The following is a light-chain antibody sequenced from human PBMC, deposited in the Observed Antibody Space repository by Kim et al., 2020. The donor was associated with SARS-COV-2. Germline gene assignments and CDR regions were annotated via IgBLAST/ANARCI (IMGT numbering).Light chain of an antibody. Sequence: AAVGDSVTMTCRASQTISSMMGWYQQKPGKVPTLLIYEASTLESGVPSRFSGSRSGTEFTLTISSLQPDDFATYYCQQYNDYSATFGQGTKLEI. CDR2: EAS. CDR1: QTISSM. J-gene: IGKJ2*01. CDR3: QQYNDYSAT. V-gene: IGKV1-5*03.